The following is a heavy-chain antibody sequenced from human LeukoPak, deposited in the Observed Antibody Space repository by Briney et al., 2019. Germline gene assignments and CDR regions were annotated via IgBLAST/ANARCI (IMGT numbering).Heavy chain of an antibody. V-gene: IGHV1-69*13. CDR3: ARVQQLVLDY. J-gene: IGHJ4*02. CDR1: GGTFSSYA. Sequence: GASVKVSCKASGGTFSSYAISWVRQAPGQGLEWMGGIIPIFGTADYAQKFQGRVTITADESTSTAYMELSSLRSEDTAVYYCARVQQLVLDYWGQGTLVTVSS. CDR2: IIPIFGTA. D-gene: IGHD6-6*01.